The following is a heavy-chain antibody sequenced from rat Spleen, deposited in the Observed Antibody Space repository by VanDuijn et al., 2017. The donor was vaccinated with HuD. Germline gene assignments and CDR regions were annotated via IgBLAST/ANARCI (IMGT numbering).Heavy chain of an antibody. D-gene: IGHD3-1*01. CDR3: GSQGGGFAS. CDR1: GFTFNNYW. Sequence: EVQLVESGGGLVQPGRSLKLSCVASGFTFNNYWMTWIRQAPGKGLDWVASLTNAAGKVYYPESVKGRFTISRNNAENTVYLQMNSLRSEDTATYYCGSQGGGFASWGQGTLVTVSS. J-gene: IGHJ3*01. V-gene: IGHV5-31*01. CDR2: LTNAAGKV.